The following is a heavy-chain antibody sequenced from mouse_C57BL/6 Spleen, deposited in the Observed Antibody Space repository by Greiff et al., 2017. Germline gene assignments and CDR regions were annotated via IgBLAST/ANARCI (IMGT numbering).Heavy chain of an antibody. CDR1: GYTFTSYW. Sequence: QVQLQQPGAELVRPGSSVKLSCKASGYTFTSYWMDWVKQRPGQGLEWIGNIYPSDSETHYNPQFKDKATLTVDKSSSTAYMQLSSLTSEHSAVYYCARPTAGVAPYWYFDVWGTGTTVTVSA. V-gene: IGHV1-61*01. CDR2: IYPSDSET. J-gene: IGHJ1*03. CDR3: ARPTAGVAPYWYFDV. D-gene: IGHD1-1*01.